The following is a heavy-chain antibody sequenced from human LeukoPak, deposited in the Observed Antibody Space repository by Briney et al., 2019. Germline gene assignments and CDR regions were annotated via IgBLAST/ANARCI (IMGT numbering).Heavy chain of an antibody. CDR1: GGSIDIYY. CDR2: INHSGST. CDR3: ARGTLGYCSSTSCPRFYYYYYMDV. D-gene: IGHD2-2*01. J-gene: IGHJ6*03. Sequence: SETLSLTCTVSGGSIDIYYWSWIRQPPGKGLEWIGEINHSGSTNYNPSLKSRVTISVDTSKNQFSLKLSSVTAADTAVYYCARGTLGYCSSTSCPRFYYYYYMDVWGKGTTVTVSS. V-gene: IGHV4-34*01.